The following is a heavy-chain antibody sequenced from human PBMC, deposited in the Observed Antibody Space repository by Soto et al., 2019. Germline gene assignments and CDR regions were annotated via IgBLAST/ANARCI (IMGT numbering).Heavy chain of an antibody. D-gene: IGHD6-19*01. CDR2: MNPNSGNA. CDR3: ARGQSGYSSGWSPNDY. Sequence: ASVKVSCKASGYTFTNHAIYWVRQATGQGLEWMGWMNPNSGNAGYAQKFQGRVTMTRNTSISTVYMELSSLRSEDTAVYYCARGQSGYSSGWSPNDYWGQGTLVTVSS. J-gene: IGHJ4*02. V-gene: IGHV1-8*02. CDR1: GYTFTNHA.